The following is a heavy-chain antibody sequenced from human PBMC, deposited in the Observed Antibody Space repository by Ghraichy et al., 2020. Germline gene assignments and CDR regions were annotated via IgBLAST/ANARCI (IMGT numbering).Heavy chain of an antibody. J-gene: IGHJ6*02. CDR1: GFTFSRYG. CDR3: AKERDSSGYYSFRGDYYGMDV. D-gene: IGHD3-22*01. Sequence: GGSLRLSCAASGFTFSRYGMHWVRQAPGKGLEWVAVTSYDRSNKNYADSVKGRFTISRDNSKNTLYLQMNSLRAEDTAVYYCAKERDSSGYYSFRGDYYGMDVWGQGTTVTVSS. CDR2: TSYDRSNK. V-gene: IGHV3-30*18.